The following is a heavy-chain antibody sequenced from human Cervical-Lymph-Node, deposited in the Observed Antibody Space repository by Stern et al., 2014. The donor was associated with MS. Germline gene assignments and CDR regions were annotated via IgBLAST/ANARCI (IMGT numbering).Heavy chain of an antibody. CDR3: AREGGNTAEYFQH. Sequence: QMQLVQSGGGVVQPGRSLRLSCAASGFTFSSFGMHWVRQAPGKGLEWLAIIWYAGTNRYYADSVKGRFTLSRDNSKNTLYLQMNSLRAEDTAVYYCAREGGNTAEYFQHWGQGTLVTVSS. D-gene: IGHD4-23*01. CDR2: IWYAGTNR. V-gene: IGHV3-33*01. CDR1: GFTFSSFG. J-gene: IGHJ1*01.